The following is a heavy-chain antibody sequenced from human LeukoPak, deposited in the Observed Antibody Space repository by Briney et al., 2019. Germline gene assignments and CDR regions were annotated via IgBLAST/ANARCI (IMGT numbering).Heavy chain of an antibody. CDR1: GYSFTSYW. V-gene: IGHV5-51*01. Sequence: GESLKISCKGSGYSFTSYWIGWVRQMPGKGLEWMGIIYPGDSDTRYSPSFQGQVTISADKSISTAYLQWSSLKASDTAMYYCARHTGLVAVAGTFDYWGQGTLVTVSS. D-gene: IGHD6-19*01. J-gene: IGHJ4*02. CDR3: ARHTGLVAVAGTFDY. CDR2: IYPGDSDT.